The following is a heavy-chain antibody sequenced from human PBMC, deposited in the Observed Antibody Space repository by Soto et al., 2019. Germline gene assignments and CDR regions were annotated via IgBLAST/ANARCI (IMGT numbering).Heavy chain of an antibody. CDR2: IYYSGST. Sequence: PSETLSLTCAVSGYSISSSNWWGWIRQPPGKGLEWIGYIYYSGSTYYNPSLKSRVTMSVDTSKNQFSLKLSSVTAVDTAVYYCARSNWNHGSGAFDIWGQGTMATV. CDR1: GYSISSSNW. J-gene: IGHJ3*02. V-gene: IGHV4-28*01. D-gene: IGHD1-1*01. CDR3: ARSNWNHGSGAFDI.